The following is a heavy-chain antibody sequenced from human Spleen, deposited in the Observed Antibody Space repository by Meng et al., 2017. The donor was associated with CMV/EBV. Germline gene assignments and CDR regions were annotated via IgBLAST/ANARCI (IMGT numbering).Heavy chain of an antibody. CDR3: ARARVGISSGPDS. J-gene: IGHJ4*02. Sequence: TCAASGFTFSSYSMNWVRQAPGKGLEWVSSISSSSSYIYYADSVKGRFTISRDNAMNSLYLQMNSPRAEDTAVYYCARARVGISSGPDSWGQGTLVTVSS. V-gene: IGHV3-21*01. CDR1: GFTFSSYS. D-gene: IGHD3-10*01. CDR2: ISSSSSYI.